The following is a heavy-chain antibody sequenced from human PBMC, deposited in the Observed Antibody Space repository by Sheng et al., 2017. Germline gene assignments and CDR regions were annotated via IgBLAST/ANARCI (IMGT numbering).Heavy chain of an antibody. V-gene: IGHV1-69*04. CDR2: IIPILGIA. CDR3: ARAVRDYYGSGSYYNPFDY. Sequence: QVQLVQSGAEVKKPGSSVKVSCKASGGTFSSYAISWVRQAPGQGLEWMGGIIPILGIANYAQKFQGRVTITADKSTSTAYMELSSLRSEDTAVYYCARAVRDYYGSGSYYNPFDYWGQGTLVTVSS. CDR1: GGTFSSYA. J-gene: IGHJ4*02. D-gene: IGHD3-10*01.